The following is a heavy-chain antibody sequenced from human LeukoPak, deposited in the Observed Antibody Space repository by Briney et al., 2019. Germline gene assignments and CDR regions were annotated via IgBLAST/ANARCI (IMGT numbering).Heavy chain of an antibody. Sequence: EASVKVSCKASGYTFTSYGISWVRQAPGQGLEWMGWISAYNGNTNYAQKLQGRVTMTTDTSTSTAYMELRSLRSEDTAVYYCARDRLGIAAAGTLGSYYYGMDVWGQGTTVTVSS. J-gene: IGHJ6*02. V-gene: IGHV1-18*01. CDR2: ISAYNGNT. CDR1: GYTFTSYG. D-gene: IGHD6-13*01. CDR3: ARDRLGIAAAGTLGSYYYGMDV.